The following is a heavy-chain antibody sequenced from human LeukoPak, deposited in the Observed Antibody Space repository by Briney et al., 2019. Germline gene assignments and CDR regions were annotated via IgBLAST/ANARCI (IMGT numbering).Heavy chain of an antibody. Sequence: SETLSLTCTVSGGSISSYYWSWIRQPAGKGLEWIGRIYTSGSTNYNYNPSLQSRVTMSVDTSKNQFSLKLSSVTAADTAVYYCAGDPNSALWGQGTLVTVSS. CDR1: GGSISSYY. D-gene: IGHD2-21*01. J-gene: IGHJ4*02. CDR3: AGDPNSAL. V-gene: IGHV4-4*07. CDR2: IYTSGST.